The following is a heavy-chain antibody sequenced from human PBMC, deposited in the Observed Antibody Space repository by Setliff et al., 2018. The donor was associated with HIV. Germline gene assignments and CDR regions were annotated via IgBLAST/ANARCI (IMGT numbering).Heavy chain of an antibody. CDR1: GGSFSTYY. V-gene: IGHV4-4*07. CDR2: VHSTGTT. CDR3: ARGDGGSYYPGI. D-gene: IGHD1-26*01. Sequence: SETLSLTCTVSGGSFSTYYWSWIRQPAGEGLEYIGRVHSTGTTIYNPSLKSRVTISVDTSKNQFSLKLSSVTAADTAVYYCARGDGGSYYPGIWGQGTMVTVSS. J-gene: IGHJ3*02.